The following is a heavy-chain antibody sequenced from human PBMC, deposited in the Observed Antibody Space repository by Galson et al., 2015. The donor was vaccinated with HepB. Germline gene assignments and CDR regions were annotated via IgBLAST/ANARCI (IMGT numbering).Heavy chain of an antibody. CDR2: INPGGGST. Sequence: SVKVSCKASGYTFTSYYMHWVRQAPGQGLEWMGIINPGGGSTSYAQKFQGRVTMTRDTSTSTVYMELSSLRSEDTAVYYCAIPQFANTAMVPGASDYYYYYGMDVWGQGTTVTVSS. J-gene: IGHJ6*02. V-gene: IGHV1-46*01. CDR3: AIPQFANTAMVPGASDYYYYYGMDV. D-gene: IGHD5-18*01. CDR1: GYTFTSYY.